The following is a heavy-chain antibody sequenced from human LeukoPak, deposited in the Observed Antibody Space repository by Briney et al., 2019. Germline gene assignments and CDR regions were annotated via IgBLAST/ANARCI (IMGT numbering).Heavy chain of an antibody. CDR1: GFTFSSYW. CDR3: ARESWRFEELSHLPTV. CDR2: IKQDGSEK. Sequence: GGSLRLSCAASGFTFSSYWMSWVRQAPGKGLEWVANIKQDGSEKYYVDSVKGRFTISRDNAKNSLYLQMNSLRAEDTAVYYCARESWRFEELSHLPTVWGQGTLVTVSS. D-gene: IGHD3-10*01. V-gene: IGHV3-7*01. J-gene: IGHJ4*02.